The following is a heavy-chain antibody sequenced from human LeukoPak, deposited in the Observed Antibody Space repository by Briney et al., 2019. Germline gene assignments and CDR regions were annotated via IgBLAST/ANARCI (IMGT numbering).Heavy chain of an antibody. J-gene: IGHJ6*02. V-gene: IGHV4-31*03. Sequence: PSQTLSLTCTVSGVSISSGGYYWSWIRQHPGKGLEWIGYIYYSGSTYYNPSLKSRVTISVDTSKNQFSLKLSSVTAADTAVYYCARTVTRAEIYYYGMDVWGQGTTVTVSS. CDR3: ARTVTRAEIYYYGMDV. CDR2: IYYSGST. D-gene: IGHD4-17*01. CDR1: GVSISSGGYY.